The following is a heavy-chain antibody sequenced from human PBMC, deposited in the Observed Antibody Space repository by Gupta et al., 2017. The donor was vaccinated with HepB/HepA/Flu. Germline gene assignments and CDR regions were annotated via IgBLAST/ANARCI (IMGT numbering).Heavy chain of an antibody. J-gene: IGHJ4*02. CDR2: INHSGST. CDR1: GGSFSGYY. V-gene: IGHV4-34*01. D-gene: IGHD2-2*01. CDR3: ARGGYIVVVPAAPYYFDY. Sequence: QVQLQQWGAGLLKPSETLSLTCAVYGGSFSGYYWSWIRQPPGKGLEWIGEINHSGSTNYNPSLKSRVTISVDTSKNQFSLKLSSVTAADTAVYYCARGGYIVVVPAAPYYFDYWGQGTLVTVSS.